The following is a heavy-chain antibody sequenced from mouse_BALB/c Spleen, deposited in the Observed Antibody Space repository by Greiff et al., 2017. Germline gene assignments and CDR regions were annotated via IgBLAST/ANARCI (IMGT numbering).Heavy chain of an antibody. CDR3: ARGYRYYAMDY. Sequence: QVQLKESGAELVRPGSSVKISCKASGYAFSSYWMNWVKQRPGQGLEWIGQIYPGDGDTNYNGKFKGKATLTADKSSSTAYMQLSSLTSEDSAVYFCARGYRYYAMDYWGQGTSVTVSS. D-gene: IGHD2-14*01. CDR2: IYPGDGDT. CDR1: GYAFSSYW. J-gene: IGHJ4*01. V-gene: IGHV1-80*01.